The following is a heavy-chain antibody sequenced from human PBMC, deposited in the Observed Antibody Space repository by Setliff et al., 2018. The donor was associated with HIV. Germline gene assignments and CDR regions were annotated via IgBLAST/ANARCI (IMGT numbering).Heavy chain of an antibody. V-gene: IGHV3-7*01. CDR2: IKPDGSEK. CDR1: GVSFSNYW. Sequence: GGSLRLSCVASGVSFSNYWMNWVRQAPGKGLEWVANIKPDGSEKYYVDSVKGRSTISRDGAKNSLYLQMNSLRAEDTAVYYCARAQDVWGSYRYTNYYYYMDVWGKGTTVTVSS. J-gene: IGHJ6*03. CDR3: ARAQDVWGSYRYTNYYYYMDV. D-gene: IGHD3-16*02.